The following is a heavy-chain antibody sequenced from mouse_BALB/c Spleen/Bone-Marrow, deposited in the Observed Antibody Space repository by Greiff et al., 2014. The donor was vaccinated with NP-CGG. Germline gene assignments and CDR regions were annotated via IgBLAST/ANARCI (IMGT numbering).Heavy chain of an antibody. CDR1: GYFFTAYT. CDR3: ARSDYDGSSYKAWFTY. J-gene: IGHJ3*01. D-gene: IGHD1-1*01. V-gene: IGHV1-26*01. CDR2: IYPYNGGT. Sequence: VQLQQSGPELVKPGTSMKISCKASGYFFTAYTMNWVKQSPGKNLEWIGLIYPYNGGTTYNQKFKNKAAFTIDKASSTAYMELLKLTSEESADYYCARSDYDGSSYKAWFTYWGQGTLVTVSA.